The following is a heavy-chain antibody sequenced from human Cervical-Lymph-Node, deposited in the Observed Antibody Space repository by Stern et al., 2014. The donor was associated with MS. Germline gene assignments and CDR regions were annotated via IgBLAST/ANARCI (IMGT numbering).Heavy chain of an antibody. Sequence: VQLMQSGAEVRKPGSSVTVSCKASGGTFSNYAVSWVRQAPGQGLEWMGGIIVIFGTTNYAHKFQGRVSFTTDKSTSTVYMDLSSLRSEDTAMYYCARYSGTFYFDSWGQGTLVTVSS. CDR3: ARYSGTFYFDS. CDR2: IIVIFGTT. D-gene: IGHD1-26*01. CDR1: GGTFSNYA. V-gene: IGHV1-69*05. J-gene: IGHJ4*02.